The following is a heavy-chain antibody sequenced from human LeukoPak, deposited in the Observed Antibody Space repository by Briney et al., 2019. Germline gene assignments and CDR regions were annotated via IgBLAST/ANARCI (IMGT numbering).Heavy chain of an antibody. D-gene: IGHD3-3*01. CDR1: GYTLTELS. V-gene: IGHV1-24*01. Sequence: ASVKVSCKVSGYTLTELSMHWVRQAPGKGLEWMGGFDPEDGETIYARKFQGRVTMTEDTSTDTAYMELSSLRSEDTAVYYCATGLRFLEWLAPHAFDIWGQGTMVTVSS. CDR3: ATGLRFLEWLAPHAFDI. CDR2: FDPEDGET. J-gene: IGHJ3*02.